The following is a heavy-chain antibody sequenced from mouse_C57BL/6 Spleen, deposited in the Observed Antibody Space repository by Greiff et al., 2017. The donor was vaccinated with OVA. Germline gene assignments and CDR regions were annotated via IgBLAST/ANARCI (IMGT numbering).Heavy chain of an antibody. Sequence: QVQLQQPGAELVRPGSSVKLSCKASGYTFTSYWMHWVKQRPIQGLEWIGNIDPSDSETHYNQKFKDKATLTVDKSSSTAYMQLSSLTSEDSAVYYCARTLYYYGSSPFDYWGQGTTLTVSS. D-gene: IGHD1-1*01. CDR3: ARTLYYYGSSPFDY. J-gene: IGHJ2*01. CDR1: GYTFTSYW. V-gene: IGHV1-52*01. CDR2: IDPSDSET.